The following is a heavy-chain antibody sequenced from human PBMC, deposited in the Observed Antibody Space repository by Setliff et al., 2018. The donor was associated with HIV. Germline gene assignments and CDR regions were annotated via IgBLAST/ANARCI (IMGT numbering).Heavy chain of an antibody. Sequence: SETLSLTCVVYGGSFSDYYWTWIRQPPEKGLEWIGKINYSGSTDYNSVLRSRVTISVETSKKQISLKLTSVTAADTAVYYCAGGEVRSRYVSSRAPFYHYYYYMDVWGKGTTVTVSS. V-gene: IGHV4-34*01. D-gene: IGHD6-13*01. CDR3: AGGEVRSRYVSSRAPFYHYYYYMDV. CDR2: INYSGST. CDR1: GGSFSDYY. J-gene: IGHJ6*03.